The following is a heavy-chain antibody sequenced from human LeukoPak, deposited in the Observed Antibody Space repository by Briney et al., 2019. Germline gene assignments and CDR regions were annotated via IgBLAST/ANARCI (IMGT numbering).Heavy chain of an antibody. CDR3: ARDSEGGSYYFDY. D-gene: IGHD3-16*01. J-gene: IGHJ4*02. Sequence: GRSLRLSCAASGFTFSSYAMHWVRQAPGKGLEWVAVISYDGSNKYYADSVKGRFTISRDNSKNTLYLQMNSLRAEDTAVYYCARDSEGGSYYFDYWGQGTLVTVSS. V-gene: IGHV3-30-3*01. CDR2: ISYDGSNK. CDR1: GFTFSSYA.